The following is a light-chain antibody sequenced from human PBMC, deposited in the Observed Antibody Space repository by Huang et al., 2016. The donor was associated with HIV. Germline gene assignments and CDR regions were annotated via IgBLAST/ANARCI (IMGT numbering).Light chain of an antibody. CDR3: QQYNNWPPKT. CDR1: ERVRSD. V-gene: IGKV3-15*01. CDR2: DTS. J-gene: IGKJ2*01. Sequence: EIVMTQSPATLSVYPGERATLSCRASERVRSDLAWHQQQPGQAPRLLIYDTSTRATDIPVSFSGSGSGAEFTLTISSLQSEDFAVYYCQQYNNWPPKTFGQGTKLEIK.